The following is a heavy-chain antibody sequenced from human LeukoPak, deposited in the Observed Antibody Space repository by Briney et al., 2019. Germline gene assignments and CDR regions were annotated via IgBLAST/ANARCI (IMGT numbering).Heavy chain of an antibody. Sequence: GGSLRLSCAAPAFTFSRYGMHWVRQAPGKGLEWVALIRSDGNNKYYADSVKGRFTISRDNSKNTLSLQMNSLRTEDTAVYYCAKDRYGSGSDTPWGQGTLVTVSS. CDR1: AFTFSRYG. CDR3: AKDRYGSGSDTP. D-gene: IGHD3-10*01. V-gene: IGHV3-30*02. CDR2: IRSDGNNK. J-gene: IGHJ5*02.